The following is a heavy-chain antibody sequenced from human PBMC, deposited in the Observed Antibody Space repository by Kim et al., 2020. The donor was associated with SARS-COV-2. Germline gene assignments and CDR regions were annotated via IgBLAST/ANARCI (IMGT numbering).Heavy chain of an antibody. CDR2: IWYDGSNK. V-gene: IGHV3-33*01. Sequence: GGSLRLSCAASGFTFSSYGMHWVRQAPGKGLEWVAVIWYDGSNKYYADSVKGRFTISRDNSKNTLYLQINSLRAEDTAVYYCARDLRWGSGSYSYLFDYWGQGTLVTVSS. D-gene: IGHD3-10*01. CDR1: GFTFSSYG. J-gene: IGHJ4*02. CDR3: ARDLRWGSGSYSYLFDY.